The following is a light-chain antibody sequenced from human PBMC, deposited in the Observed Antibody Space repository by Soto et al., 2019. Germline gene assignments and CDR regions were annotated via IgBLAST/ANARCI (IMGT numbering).Light chain of an antibody. CDR1: QSVSRSY. V-gene: IGKV3-20*01. J-gene: IGKJ5*01. CDR2: GVS. CDR3: QQYDNSPMT. Sequence: EIVMTQSPATLSVSPGERATLSCRASQSVSRSYLAWYQQKPGQAPRLLIYGVSRRATGTPDRFSGSGSGTDFTLTISGLDPEDFAVYYCQQYDNSPMTFGQGTRLEIK.